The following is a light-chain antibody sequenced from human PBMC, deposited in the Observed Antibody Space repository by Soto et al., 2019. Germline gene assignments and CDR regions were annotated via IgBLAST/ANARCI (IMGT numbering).Light chain of an antibody. CDR1: QSVSSY. CDR2: DAS. V-gene: IGKV3-20*01. CDR3: QQYGSSAIT. J-gene: IGKJ5*01. Sequence: PGERATLSCRASQSVSSYLAWYQQKPGQAPRLLIYDASSRATGIPDRFSGSGSGTDFTLTISRLEPEDFAVYYCQQYGSSAITFGQGTRLEIK.